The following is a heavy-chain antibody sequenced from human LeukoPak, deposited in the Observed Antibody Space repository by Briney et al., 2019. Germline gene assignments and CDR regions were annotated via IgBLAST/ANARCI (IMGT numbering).Heavy chain of an antibody. Sequence: GGSLRLSCAASGFTFSSHWMTWVRQAPGKGLEWVANIKEDGSKKNYVDSVKGRFTISRDNAKNSLYLQMNSLRAEDTAVYYCARPQSSSGYYWPFDDWGQGTLVTVSS. J-gene: IGHJ4*02. D-gene: IGHD3-22*01. CDR1: GFTFSSHW. CDR2: IKEDGSKK. CDR3: ARPQSSSGYYWPFDD. V-gene: IGHV3-7*03.